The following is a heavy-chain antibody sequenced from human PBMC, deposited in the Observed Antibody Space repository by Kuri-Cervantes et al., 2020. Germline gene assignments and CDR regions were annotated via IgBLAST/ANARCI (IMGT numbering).Heavy chain of an antibody. J-gene: IGHJ6*02. Sequence: GESLKISCAASGFTFSSYAMSWVRQAPGKGLEWVSASSGSGGSTYYADSVKGRFTISRDNSKNTLYLQMNILRAEDTAVYYCAKEDAYYDFWSGYYPYYYYGMDVWCQGTTVTVSS. CDR2: SSGSGGST. D-gene: IGHD3-3*01. V-gene: IGHV3-23*01. CDR1: GFTFSSYA. CDR3: AKEDAYYDFWSGYYPYYYYGMDV.